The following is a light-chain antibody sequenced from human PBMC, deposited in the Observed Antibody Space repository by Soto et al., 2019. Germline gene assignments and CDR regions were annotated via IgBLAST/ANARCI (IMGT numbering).Light chain of an antibody. CDR3: SSYTSSSTFYV. Sequence: QSALTQPASVSGSPGQSITISCTGASSDVGGYNYVSWYQQHPGKAPKLMIYEVSNRPSGVSNRFSGSKSGNTASLTISGLQAEVEADYYCSSYTSSSTFYVFGTGTKVTV. J-gene: IGLJ1*01. V-gene: IGLV2-14*01. CDR2: EVS. CDR1: SSDVGGYNY.